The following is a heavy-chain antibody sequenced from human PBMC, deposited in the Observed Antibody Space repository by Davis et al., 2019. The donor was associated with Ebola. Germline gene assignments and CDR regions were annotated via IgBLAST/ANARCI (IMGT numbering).Heavy chain of an antibody. Sequence: SETLSLTCSVSGGSIRSFYWTWIRQPAGKGLEWIGRIYSGGTTYYNPSLKSRVTISVDTSKKQFSLRLTSVTPADTAVYYCARGRSSSRWAFDIWGQGTMVTVSS. CDR1: GGSIRSFY. V-gene: IGHV4-4*07. J-gene: IGHJ3*02. CDR2: IYSGGTT. D-gene: IGHD6-13*01. CDR3: ARGRSSSRWAFDI.